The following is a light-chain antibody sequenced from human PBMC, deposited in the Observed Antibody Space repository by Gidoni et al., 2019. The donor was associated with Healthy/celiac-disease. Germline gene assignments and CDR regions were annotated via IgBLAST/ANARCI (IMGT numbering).Light chain of an antibody. CDR2: GAS. Sequence: IVMPQSPATRSVSPGERATLSCRASQSVSSNFSWYQQKPGQAPRLLINGASTRATGIPARFSGSGAGTEFTLTISSLQSEDFAVYYCQQYKNWPPWTFGQGTKVEIK. V-gene: IGKV3-15*01. J-gene: IGKJ1*01. CDR3: QQYKNWPPWT. CDR1: QSVSSN.